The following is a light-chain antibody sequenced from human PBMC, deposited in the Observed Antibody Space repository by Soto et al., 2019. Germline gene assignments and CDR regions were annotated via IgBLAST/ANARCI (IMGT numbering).Light chain of an antibody. CDR3: SSYTSSSTLYV. Sequence: QSALTQPASVSGSPGQSITISCTGTSSDVVGSNYVSWYQQHPGKAPKLMIYEVSNRPSGVSNRFSGTKSGNTASLTISGLQAEDEADYYSSSYTSSSTLYVFGTGTKVNVL. CDR1: SSDVVGSNY. CDR2: EVS. V-gene: IGLV2-14*01. J-gene: IGLJ1*01.